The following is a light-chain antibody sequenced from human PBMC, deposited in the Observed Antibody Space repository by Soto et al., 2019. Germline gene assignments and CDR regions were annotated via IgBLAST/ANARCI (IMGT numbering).Light chain of an antibody. CDR2: ASF. Sequence: DIPMTQSPSSLSASVGDRVTISCRASQSISNYLNWYQQKPGKAPKLLIYASFTLQSGVPSRFSGTGSGTDFTLTISSLQPEDFGTYYCQQSYSSPETFGQGTKVEI. CDR1: QSISNY. J-gene: IGKJ1*01. V-gene: IGKV1-39*01. CDR3: QQSYSSPET.